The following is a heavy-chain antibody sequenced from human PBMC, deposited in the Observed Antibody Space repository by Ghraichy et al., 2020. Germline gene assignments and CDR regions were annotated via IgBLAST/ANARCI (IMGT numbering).Heavy chain of an antibody. V-gene: IGHV3-23*01. CDR1: GFTFISYA. CDR3: ASGYSYGGPY. Sequence: GESLNISCAASGFTFISYAMSWVRQAPGKGLEWVSAISGSGGNTYYADSVKGRFTISRDNSRNTLYLQMNNLRAEDTAVYYCASGYSYGGPYWGQGTLVTVSS. J-gene: IGHJ4*02. CDR2: ISGSGGNT. D-gene: IGHD5-18*01.